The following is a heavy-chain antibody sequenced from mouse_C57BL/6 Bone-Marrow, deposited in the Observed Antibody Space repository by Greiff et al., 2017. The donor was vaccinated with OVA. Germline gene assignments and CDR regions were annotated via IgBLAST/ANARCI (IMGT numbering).Heavy chain of an antibody. CDR2: INPYNGGT. D-gene: IGHD2-3*01. Sequence: VQLQQSGPVLVKPGASVKMSCKASGYTFTDYYMNWVKQSHGKSLEWIGVINPYNGGTSYNQKFKGKATLTVDKSSSTAYMQLSSLTSEDSAVYYCARDGYFPFAYWGQGTLVTVSA. CDR1: GYTFTDYY. CDR3: ARDGYFPFAY. J-gene: IGHJ3*01. V-gene: IGHV1-19*01.